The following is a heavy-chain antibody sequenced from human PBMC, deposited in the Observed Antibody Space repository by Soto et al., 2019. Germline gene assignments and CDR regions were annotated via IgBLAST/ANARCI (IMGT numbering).Heavy chain of an antibody. CDR2: IYWNDDK. V-gene: IGHV2-5*01. CDR1: GFSLSTSGMV. J-gene: IGHJ4*02. D-gene: IGHD5-12*01. Sequence: QITLKESGPTLVKPTQTLTLTCTFSGFSLSTSGMVVGWIRQPPGKAPEGLAFIYWNDDKRYSPSLKSRLTITKDTSKNQVVLIMTNMDPGDTATYYCAHRATITAIDYWGQGTLVTVSS. CDR3: AHRATITAIDY.